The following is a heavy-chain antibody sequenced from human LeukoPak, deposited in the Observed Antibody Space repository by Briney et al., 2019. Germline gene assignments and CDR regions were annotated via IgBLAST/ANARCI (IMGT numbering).Heavy chain of an antibody. D-gene: IGHD6-13*01. CDR3: ARELIAAAGHYYFDY. V-gene: IGHV1-69*01. CDR2: IIPIFGTA. J-gene: IGHJ4*02. Sequence: SVKVSCKASRGTFSSYAISWVRQAPGQGLEWMGGIIPIFGTANYAQKFQGRVTITADESTSTAYMELSSLRSDDTAVYYCARELIAAAGHYYFDYWGQGTLVTVSS. CDR1: RGTFSSYA.